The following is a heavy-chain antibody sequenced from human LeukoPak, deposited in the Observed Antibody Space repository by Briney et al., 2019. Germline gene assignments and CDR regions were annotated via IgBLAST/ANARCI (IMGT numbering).Heavy chain of an antibody. V-gene: IGHV3-48*02. J-gene: IGHJ3*02. D-gene: IGHD4-11*01. Sequence: GGSLRLSCAASGFAFNTYSMNWVRQAPGKGLQWVSSITTSSTTKYYADSVKGRFTISRDDAKNSLYLQMDSLRDEDTAVYYCVRDAAYSAFNMWGQGTMVTVSS. CDR3: VRDAAYSAFNM. CDR1: GFAFNTYS. CDR2: ITTSSTTK.